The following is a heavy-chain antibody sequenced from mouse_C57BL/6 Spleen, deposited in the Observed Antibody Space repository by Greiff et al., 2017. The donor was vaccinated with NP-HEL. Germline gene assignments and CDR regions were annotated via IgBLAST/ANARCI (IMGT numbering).Heavy chain of an antibody. CDR2: IYPGDGDT. V-gene: IGHV1-82*01. Sequence: VQLQQSGPELVKPGASVKISCKASGYAFSSSWMNWVKQRPGKGLEWIGRIYPGDGDTNYNGKFKGKATLTADKSSSTAYMQLSSLTSEDSAVYFCARWEGYLDYWGQGTTLTVSS. D-gene: IGHD4-1*01. CDR3: ARWEGYLDY. CDR1: GYAFSSSW. J-gene: IGHJ2*01.